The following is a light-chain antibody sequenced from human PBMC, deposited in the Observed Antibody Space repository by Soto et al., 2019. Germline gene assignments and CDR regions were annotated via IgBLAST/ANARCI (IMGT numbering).Light chain of an antibody. CDR1: RTISSD. V-gene: IGKV1-39*01. J-gene: IGKJ1*01. Sequence: GDRVTITCRASRTISSDINWYQQKPGKAPKLLIYAASSLQSGVPSRFSGSGSGTDFTLTISSLQPEDAATYYCQQSYRVPWTFGQGTKVAL. CDR3: QQSYRVPWT. CDR2: AAS.